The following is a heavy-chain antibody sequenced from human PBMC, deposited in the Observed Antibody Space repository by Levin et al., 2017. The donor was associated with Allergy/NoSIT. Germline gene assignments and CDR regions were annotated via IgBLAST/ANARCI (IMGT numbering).Heavy chain of an antibody. D-gene: IGHD2-21*01. CDR2: IYSGGST. J-gene: IGHJ4*02. CDR1: GFTVSSNY. CDR3: ARDSLDCGGDCLGY. Sequence: GGSLRLSCAASGFTVSSNYMSWVRQAPGKGLEWVSVIYSGGSTYYADSVKGRFTISRDNSKNTLYLQMNSLRAEDTAVYYCARDSLDCGGDCLGYWGQGTLVTVSS. V-gene: IGHV3-53*01.